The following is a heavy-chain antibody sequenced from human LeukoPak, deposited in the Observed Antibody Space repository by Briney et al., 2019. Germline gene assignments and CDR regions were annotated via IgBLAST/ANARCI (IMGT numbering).Heavy chain of an antibody. Sequence: GASVKVSCKASGYTFTSYGISWVRQAPGQGLEWMGWISAYNGNTNYAQKLQGRVTMTTDTSTSTAYMELRSLRSDDTAVYHCARRAEQLGGNWFDPWGQGTLVTVSS. J-gene: IGHJ5*02. V-gene: IGHV1-18*01. D-gene: IGHD6-6*01. CDR2: ISAYNGNT. CDR3: ARRAEQLGGNWFDP. CDR1: GYTFTSYG.